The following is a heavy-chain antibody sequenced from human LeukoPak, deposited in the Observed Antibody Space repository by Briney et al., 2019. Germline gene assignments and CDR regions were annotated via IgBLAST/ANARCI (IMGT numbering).Heavy chain of an antibody. CDR1: GGSISGYY. CDR2: IYYSGST. D-gene: IGHD3-9*01. V-gene: IGHV4-59*08. Sequence: SETLSLTCTVSGGSISGYYWSWIRQPPGKGLEWIGYIYYSGSTDYNPSLKSRVTISVDTSKNQFSLNLSSVTAADTAVYYCASHPRYYYGMDVWGQGTTVTVSS. CDR3: ASHPRYYYGMDV. J-gene: IGHJ6*02.